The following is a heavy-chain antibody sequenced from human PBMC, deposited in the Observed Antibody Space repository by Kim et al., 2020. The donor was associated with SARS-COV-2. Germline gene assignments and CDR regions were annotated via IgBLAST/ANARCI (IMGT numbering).Heavy chain of an antibody. CDR2: ISGSGGST. V-gene: IGHV3-23*01. CDR1: GFTFSSYA. J-gene: IGHJ5*02. CDR3: AKDTDLSPSRNYGSGSYYS. Sequence: GGSLRLSCAASGFTFSSYAMSWVRQAPGKGLEWVSAISGSGGSTYYADSVKGRFTISRDNSKNTLYLQMNSLRAEDTAVYYCAKDTDLSPSRNYGSGSYYSWGQGNPGTVSS. D-gene: IGHD3-10*01.